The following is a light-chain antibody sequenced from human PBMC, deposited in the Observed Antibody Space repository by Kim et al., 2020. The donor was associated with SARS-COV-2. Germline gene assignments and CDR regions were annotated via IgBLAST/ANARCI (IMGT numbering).Light chain of an antibody. CDR1: QSISTY. V-gene: IGKV1-39*01. CDR2: AAS. CDR3: QQSYSAPYT. J-gene: IGKJ2*01. Sequence: SASVGDRVTITCRASQSISTYLNWYYQKPGKVPQLLISAASSLQSGVPLRFTGSGSGTDFTLTITTLQPEDFATYYCQQSYSAPYTFGQGTKLEIK.